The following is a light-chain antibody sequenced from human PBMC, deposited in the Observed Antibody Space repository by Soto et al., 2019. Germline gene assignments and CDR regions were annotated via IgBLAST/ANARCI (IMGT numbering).Light chain of an antibody. CDR2: GAS. Sequence: EIVLTQPPGTLSLSPVERATLSCMASQSVSNNYLAWYQQKPGQAPRLLIFGASNRANGIPDRFSGSGSGTDFTLTISSLEPEDSAVYYCQQRHMWPITFGQGTRLEIK. V-gene: IGKV3D-20*02. CDR3: QQRHMWPIT. J-gene: IGKJ5*01. CDR1: QSVSNNY.